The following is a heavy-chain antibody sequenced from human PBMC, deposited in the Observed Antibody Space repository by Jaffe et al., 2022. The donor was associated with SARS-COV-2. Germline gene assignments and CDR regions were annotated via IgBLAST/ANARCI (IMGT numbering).Heavy chain of an antibody. Sequence: QVQLVESGGGVVQPGRSLRLSCAASGFTFSSYGMHWVRQAPGKGLEWVAVISYDGSNKYYADSVKGRFTISRDNSKNTLYLQMNSLRAEDTAVYYCAKDRELLEIYYYGMDVWGQGTTVTVSS. V-gene: IGHV3-30*18. CDR1: GFTFSSYG. J-gene: IGHJ6*02. CDR3: AKDRELLEIYYYGMDV. D-gene: IGHD1-26*01. CDR2: ISYDGSNK.